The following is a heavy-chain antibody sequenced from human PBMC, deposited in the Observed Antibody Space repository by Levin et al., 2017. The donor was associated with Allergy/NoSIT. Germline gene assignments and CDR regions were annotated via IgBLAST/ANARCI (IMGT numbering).Heavy chain of an antibody. CDR2: IRSESGGGTT. D-gene: IGHD1-7*01. V-gene: IGHV3-15*07. Sequence: GGSLRLSCAASGFTFNNAWMNWVRQAPGKGLEWVGRIRSESGGGTTDYAAPVKGGFTIPKFDSNNTLYLQMNSLRTEDTAIYYCFIVDTFTWQSHPPNYNWGQGTLVTVSS. CDR3: FIVDTFTWQSHPPNYN. CDR1: GFTFNNAW. J-gene: IGHJ4*02.